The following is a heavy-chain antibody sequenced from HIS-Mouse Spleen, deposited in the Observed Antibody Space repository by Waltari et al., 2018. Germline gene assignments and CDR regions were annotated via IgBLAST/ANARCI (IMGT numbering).Heavy chain of an antibody. CDR2: ISYDGSNK. CDR3: AKIRVGATDY. D-gene: IGHD1-26*01. V-gene: IGHV3-30*18. Sequence: QVQLVESGGGVVQPGRSLRLSCAASGSTFSRYGMHWVRQAPGKGLEWVAVISYDGSNKYYADSVKGRFTISRDNSKNTLYLQMNSLRAEDTAVYYCAKIRVGATDYWGQGTLVTVSS. CDR1: GSTFSRYG. J-gene: IGHJ4*02.